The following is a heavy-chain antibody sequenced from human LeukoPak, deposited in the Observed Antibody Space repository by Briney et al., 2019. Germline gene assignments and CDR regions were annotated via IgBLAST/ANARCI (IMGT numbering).Heavy chain of an antibody. CDR3: ARHFNGYSNGPIDY. J-gene: IGHJ4*02. D-gene: IGHD5-18*01. V-gene: IGHV4-34*01. Sequence: SETLSLTCAVYGGSFSGYYWSWIRQPPGKGLEWIGEINHSGSTNYNPSLRSRVTISVDTSKNQFSLKLSSVTAADTAVYYCARHFNGYSNGPIDYWGQGTLVTVSS. CDR2: INHSGST. CDR1: GGSFSGYY.